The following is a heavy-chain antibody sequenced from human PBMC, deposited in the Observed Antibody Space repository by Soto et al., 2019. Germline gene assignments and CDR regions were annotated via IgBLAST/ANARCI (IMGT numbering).Heavy chain of an antibody. V-gene: IGHV4-4*02. Sequence: QVQLQESGPGLVKPSGTLSLTCAVSGVSIGSHDWWTWVRQPPGKGLEWIGESHQSGNTNYNSSLESRVTISLDKSNYHFSLQLSSVTVADTAVYYCATRDTGRVYWGQGTLVTVSS. D-gene: IGHD5-18*01. J-gene: IGHJ4*02. CDR2: SHQSGNT. CDR3: ATRDTGRVY. CDR1: GVSIGSHDW.